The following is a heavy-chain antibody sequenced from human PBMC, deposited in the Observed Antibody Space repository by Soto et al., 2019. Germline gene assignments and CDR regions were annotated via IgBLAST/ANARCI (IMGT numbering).Heavy chain of an antibody. CDR1: GGTFSSYA. J-gene: IGHJ4*02. D-gene: IGHD2-15*01. CDR3: AMGGCSSKRCNKHQYFGC. Sequence: SVKVSCKASGGTFSSYAISWVRQAPGQGLEWMGGIIPIFGTANYAQKFQGRVTITADESTSTAYMELSSLRSEDTAVYYCAMGGCSSKRCNKHQYFGCCGKGPLVTVYS. CDR2: IIPIFGTA. V-gene: IGHV1-69*13.